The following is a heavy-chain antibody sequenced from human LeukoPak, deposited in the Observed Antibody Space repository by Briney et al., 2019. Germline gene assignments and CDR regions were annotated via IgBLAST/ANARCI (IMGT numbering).Heavy chain of an antibody. Sequence: PGGSLRLSCAASGFTFSSYAMSWVRQAPGKGLEWVSAISGSGGSTYYADSVKGRFTISRDNSKNTLYLQMNSLRAEDTAVYYCANEERHDYVWGSYRYWDYWGQGTLVTVSS. CDR2: ISGSGGST. V-gene: IGHV3-23*01. CDR3: ANEERHDYVWGSYRYWDY. CDR1: GFTFSSYA. D-gene: IGHD3-16*02. J-gene: IGHJ4*02.